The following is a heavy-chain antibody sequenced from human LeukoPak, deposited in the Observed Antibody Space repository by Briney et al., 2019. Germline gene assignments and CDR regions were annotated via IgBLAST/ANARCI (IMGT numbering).Heavy chain of an antibody. Sequence: PGGSLRLSCAASGFTFSSYGMSWARQAPGKGLEWVSAISGSGGSGSGGSTYYADSVKGRFTISRDNSKNTLYLQMNSLRAEDTAVYYCAKDLSPAGYWGQGTLVTVSS. J-gene: IGHJ4*02. CDR3: AKDLSPAGY. CDR1: GFTFSSYG. CDR2: ISGSGGSGSGGST. V-gene: IGHV3-23*01.